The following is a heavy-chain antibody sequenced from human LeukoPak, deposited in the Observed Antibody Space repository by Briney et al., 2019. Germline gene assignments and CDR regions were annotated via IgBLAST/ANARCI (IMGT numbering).Heavy chain of an antibody. CDR3: ARVDYGDYVAAVDL. V-gene: IGHV3-74*01. CDR2: ISRDGSST. CDR1: GFTFSSNW. Sequence: PGGSLRLSCAASGFTFSSNWMHWVRHAPGKGLVWVSRISRDGSSTSYADSVKGRFTISRDNAKNTLYLQMNSVRAEDTAVYYCARVDYGDYVAAVDLWGQGTMVTV. D-gene: IGHD4-17*01. J-gene: IGHJ3*01.